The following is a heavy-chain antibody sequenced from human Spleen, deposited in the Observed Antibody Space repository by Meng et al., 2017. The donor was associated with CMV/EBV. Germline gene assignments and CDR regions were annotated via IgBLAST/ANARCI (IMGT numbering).Heavy chain of an antibody. D-gene: IGHD3-22*01. V-gene: IGHV4-59*01. CDR1: SYQ. J-gene: IGHJ4*02. CDR3: ARETKTYYCDGSAYYGYYFDF. Sequence: SYQWSWIRQPPGKGLEWIAYVSYSGSTNYNPSLKSRLTISVDTSRNQFSLKLSSVTAADTAVYYCARETKTYYCDGSAYYGYYFDFWGQGTLVTVSS. CDR2: VSYSGST.